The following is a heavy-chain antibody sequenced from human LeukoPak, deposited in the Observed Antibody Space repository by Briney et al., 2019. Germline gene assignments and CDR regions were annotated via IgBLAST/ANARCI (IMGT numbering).Heavy chain of an antibody. V-gene: IGHV3-48*01. D-gene: IGHD6-13*01. J-gene: IGHJ4*02. CDR3: ARGRQPLDY. CDR2: ISSSSSTI. CDR1: GFTFSSYS. Sequence: PGGSLRLSCAASGFTFSSYSMNLVRQAPGKGLEWVSYISSSSSTIYYADSVKGRFTISRDNAKNSLYLQMNSLRAEDTAVYYCARGRQPLDYWGQGTLVTVSS.